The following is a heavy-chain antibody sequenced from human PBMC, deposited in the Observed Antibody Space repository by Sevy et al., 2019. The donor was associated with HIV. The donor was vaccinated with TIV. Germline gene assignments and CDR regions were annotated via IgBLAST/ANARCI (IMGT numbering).Heavy chain of an antibody. D-gene: IGHD6-6*01. V-gene: IGHV4-59*01. J-gene: IGHJ4*01. CDR1: GDSIGTYY. CDR2: IYYSGST. CDR3: ARAGSSSPPTYFFDY. Sequence: SETLSLTCTVSGDSIGTYYWTWIRQPPGKGLEWIGYIYYSGSTKYNPSLKSRVTISVDTSKNQFSLKLGSVTAADTAVYYCARAGSSSPPTYFFDYWGHGTLVTVSS.